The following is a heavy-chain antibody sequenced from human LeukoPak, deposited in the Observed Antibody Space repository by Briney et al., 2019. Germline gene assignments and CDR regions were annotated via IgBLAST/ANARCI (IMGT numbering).Heavy chain of an antibody. CDR2: IYSGGST. CDR3: ARGPVAGTNSFEY. V-gene: IGHV3-53*01. J-gene: IGHJ4*02. CDR1: GFTFSTYA. Sequence: GGSLRLSCAASGFTFSTYAMSWVRQAPGKGLEWVAVIYSGGSTYYADSVKGRFTISRDNSKNTLYLQMNSLRVEDTAVYYCARGPVAGTNSFEYWGQGTLVTVSS. D-gene: IGHD6-19*01.